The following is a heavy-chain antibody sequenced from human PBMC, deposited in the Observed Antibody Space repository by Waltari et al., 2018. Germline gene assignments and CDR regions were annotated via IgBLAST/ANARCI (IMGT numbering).Heavy chain of an antibody. D-gene: IGHD3-10*01. CDR3: ARARRLARYGSGSYYLGPTRENWFDP. V-gene: IGHV1-3*01. J-gene: IGHJ5*02. Sequence: QVQLVQSGAEVKKPGASVKVSCKASGYTFTSYAMHWVRQAPGQRLEWMGWSNAGNGNKNNAQKVQGRVTFTRDTSASTAYMELSSLRSEDTAVYYCARARRLARYGSGSYYLGPTRENWFDPWGQGTLVTVSS. CDR1: GYTFTSYA. CDR2: SNAGNGNK.